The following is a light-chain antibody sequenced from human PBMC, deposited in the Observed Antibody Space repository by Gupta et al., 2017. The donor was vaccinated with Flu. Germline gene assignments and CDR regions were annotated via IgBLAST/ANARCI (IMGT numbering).Light chain of an antibody. Sequence: IQLTQSPSSLSAFVGDSITITCRASRSISRYLNWYRQTPGQAPQLLIYAASSVQSGVPSRFSGSGSGTEFTFTISSLQAEDFATYYCQQSYTPPLTFGHGTKVDGK. CDR3: QQSYTPPLT. CDR2: AAS. CDR1: RSISRY. J-gene: IGKJ3*01. V-gene: IGKV1-39*01.